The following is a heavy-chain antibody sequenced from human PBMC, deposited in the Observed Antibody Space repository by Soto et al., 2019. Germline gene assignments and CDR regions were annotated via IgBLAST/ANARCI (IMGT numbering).Heavy chain of an antibody. CDR1: DGSMNSYSSY. V-gene: IGHV4-39*01. Sequence: QLQLQESGPGLVKPSETLSLTCRVSDGSMNSYSSYWGWIRQPPGKGLEWIGVINHSGSTYDNLSLKGRVTMSVNASRNQYSLKLTSMTAADTAVYYCARLGGYVSVGYYYLWDSWGQGTLVTVSS. CDR3: ARLGGYVSVGYYYLWDS. CDR2: INHSGST. J-gene: IGHJ4*02. D-gene: IGHD3-22*01.